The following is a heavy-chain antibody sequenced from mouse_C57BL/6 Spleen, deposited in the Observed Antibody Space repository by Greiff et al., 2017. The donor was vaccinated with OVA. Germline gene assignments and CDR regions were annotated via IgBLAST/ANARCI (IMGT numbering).Heavy chain of an antibody. CDR3: ARSDSSGYSLFAY. D-gene: IGHD3-2*02. V-gene: IGHV1-80*01. CDR1: GYAFSSYW. Sequence: QVQLKQSGAELVKPGASVKISCKASGYAFSSYWMNWVKQRPGKGLEWIGQIYPGDGDTNYNGKFKGKATLTADKSSSTAYMQLSSLTSEDSAVYFCARSDSSGYSLFAYWGQGTLVTVSA. J-gene: IGHJ3*01. CDR2: IYPGDGDT.